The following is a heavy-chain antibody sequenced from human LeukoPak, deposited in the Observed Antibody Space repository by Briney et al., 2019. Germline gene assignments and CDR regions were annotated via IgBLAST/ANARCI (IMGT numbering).Heavy chain of an antibody. J-gene: IGHJ4*02. Sequence: VASVKVSCKASGGTFSSYAISWVRQAPGQGLEWMGGIIPIFGTANYAQKFQGRVTITTDESTSTAYMELNSLRAEDTAVYYCARVIDYWGQGTLVTVSS. CDR1: GGTFSSYA. V-gene: IGHV1-69*05. D-gene: IGHD3-22*01. CDR2: IIPIFGTA. CDR3: ARVIDY.